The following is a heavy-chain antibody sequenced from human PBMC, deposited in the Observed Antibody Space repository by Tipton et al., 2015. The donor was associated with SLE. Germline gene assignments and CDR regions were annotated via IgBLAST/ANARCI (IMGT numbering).Heavy chain of an antibody. CDR3: ARGAGAGYSSSWYTFDY. V-gene: IGHV4-34*01. J-gene: IGHJ4*02. D-gene: IGHD6-13*01. CDR1: GGSFSGYY. CDR2: INHSGST. Sequence: TLSPTCAVYGGSFSGYYWSWIRQPPGKGLEWIGEINHSGSTNYNPSLKSRVTISVDTSKNQFSLKLSSVTAADTAVYYCARGAGAGYSSSWYTFDYWGQGTLVTVSS.